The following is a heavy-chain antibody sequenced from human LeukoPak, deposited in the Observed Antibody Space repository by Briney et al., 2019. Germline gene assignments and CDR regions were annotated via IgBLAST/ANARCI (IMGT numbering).Heavy chain of an antibody. CDR2: ISSSGSTI. CDR1: GFTFSSYE. D-gene: IGHD3-22*01. J-gene: IGHJ4*02. CDR3: ARARHPTYDSSGYVDY. V-gene: IGHV3-48*03. Sequence: GGSLRLSCAASGFTFSSYEVNWVRQAPGKGLEWISDISSSGSTIYYADFVKGRFTISRDNAKNSLYLQMNSLRAEDTAVYYCARARHPTYDSSGYVDYWGQGTLVTVSS.